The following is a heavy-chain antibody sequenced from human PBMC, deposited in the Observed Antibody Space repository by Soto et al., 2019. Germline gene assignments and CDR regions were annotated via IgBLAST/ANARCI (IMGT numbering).Heavy chain of an antibody. CDR2: IGTAGDT. CDR3: ARGGGIGYYYYGMDV. CDR1: GFTFSDYW. Sequence: GGSLKLSCAASGFTFSDYWMHWVRQAPGKGLEWVSAIGTAGDTYYPGSVKGRFTISRENAKNSLYLQMNSLRAEDTAVYYCARGGGIGYYYYGMDVWGQGTTVTVSS. V-gene: IGHV3-13*01. D-gene: IGHD3-16*01. J-gene: IGHJ6*02.